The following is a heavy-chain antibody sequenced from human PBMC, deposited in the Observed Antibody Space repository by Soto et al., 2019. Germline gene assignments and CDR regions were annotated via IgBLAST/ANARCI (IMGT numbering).Heavy chain of an antibody. J-gene: IGHJ4*02. V-gene: IGHV3-30*03. CDR1: GFTFSSYG. D-gene: IGHD2-2*03. Sequence: QVQLVESGGGVVQPGRSLRLSCAASGFTFSSYGMHWVRQAPGKGLEWVAVISYDGSNKYYADSVKGRFTISRDNSKNTLYLRMNSLRAEDTAVYYCLGYCSSTSCYGQDYWGQGTLVTVSS. CDR2: ISYDGSNK. CDR3: LGYCSSTSCYGQDY.